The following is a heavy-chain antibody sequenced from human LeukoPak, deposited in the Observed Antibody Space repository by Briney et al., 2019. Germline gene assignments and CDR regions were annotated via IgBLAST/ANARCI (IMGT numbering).Heavy chain of an antibody. CDR1: GFPFSSYA. Sequence: GGSLRLSCSASGFPFSSYAMHWVRQAPGKGLEYVSAISDSGGSTYYADSVKGRFTISRDNSKNTLYLQMSSLRAKDTAVYFCVRGYSFGPYGMDVWGQGTTVTVSS. D-gene: IGHD2-15*01. V-gene: IGHV3-64D*09. CDR3: VRGYSFGPYGMDV. CDR2: ISDSGGST. J-gene: IGHJ6*02.